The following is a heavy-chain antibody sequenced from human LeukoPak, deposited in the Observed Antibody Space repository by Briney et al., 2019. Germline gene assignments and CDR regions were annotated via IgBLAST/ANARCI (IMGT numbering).Heavy chain of an antibody. CDR3: ARDLTFRTLYGSGSYFEG. V-gene: IGHV4-31*03. CDR1: GGSISSGGYY. CDR2: IYYSGST. J-gene: IGHJ4*02. D-gene: IGHD3-10*01. Sequence: SETLSLTCTVSGGSISSGGYYWSWIRQHPGKGLEWIGYIYYSGSTYYNPSLKSRVTISLDTSKNQFSLRRSSVTAADTAVYYCARDLTFRTLYGSGSYFEGWGQGTLVTVSS.